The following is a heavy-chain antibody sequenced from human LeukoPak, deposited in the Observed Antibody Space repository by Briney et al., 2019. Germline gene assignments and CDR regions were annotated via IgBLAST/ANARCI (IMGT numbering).Heavy chain of an antibody. Sequence: SETLSLTCTVSGGSISSGSYYWSWIRQPAGKGLEWIGRIYTSGSTNYNPSLKSRVTISVDRSKNQFSLKLSSVTAADTAVYYCARGYCSGGSCYLEGWGQGTLVTVSS. V-gene: IGHV4-61*02. J-gene: IGHJ4*02. CDR2: IYTSGST. CDR3: ARGYCSGGSCYLEG. CDR1: GGSISSGSYY. D-gene: IGHD2-15*01.